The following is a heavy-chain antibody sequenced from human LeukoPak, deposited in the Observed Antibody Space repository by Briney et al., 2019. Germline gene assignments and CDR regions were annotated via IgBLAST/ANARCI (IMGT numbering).Heavy chain of an antibody. V-gene: IGHV3-64*01. J-gene: IGHJ5*02. CDR1: GFSFNYYG. CDR3: GGWFGP. D-gene: IGHD2-21*02. Sequence: GGSLRLSCAASGFSFNYYGMHWVRQAPGKGLEHVSAISKNGGSTYYANSLKGRFTISRDNSKNTLYRARDGTYCGDDCYSGWGGWFGPWGQGTLVTVSS. CDR2: ISKNGGST.